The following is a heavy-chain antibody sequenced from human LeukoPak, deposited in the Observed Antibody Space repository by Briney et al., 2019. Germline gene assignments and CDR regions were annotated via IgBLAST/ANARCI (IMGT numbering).Heavy chain of an antibody. Sequence: GASVKVSCKASGYTFTSYDINWVRQATGQGLEWMGWMNPNSGNTGYAQKFQGRVTITRNTSMSTAYMELSSLRSEDTAVYYCARCPRYCSSTSCQGHYYYYMDVWGKGTTVTVSS. D-gene: IGHD2-2*01. CDR2: MNPNSGNT. CDR3: ARCPRYCSSTSCQGHYYYYMDV. V-gene: IGHV1-8*03. CDR1: GYTFTSYD. J-gene: IGHJ6*03.